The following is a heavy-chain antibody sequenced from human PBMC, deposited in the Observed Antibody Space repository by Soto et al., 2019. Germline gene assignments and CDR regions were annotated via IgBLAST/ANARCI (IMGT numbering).Heavy chain of an antibody. Sequence: SETLSLTCTVSGGSISSGDYYWSWIRQPPGKGLEWIGYIYYSGSTYYNPSLKSRVTISVDTSKNQFSLKLSSVTAADTAVYYCAREFSPSGKISISNWFDTWGQGTLVTVSS. CDR2: IYYSGST. D-gene: IGHD1-26*01. J-gene: IGHJ5*02. CDR1: GGSISSGDYY. V-gene: IGHV4-30-4*01. CDR3: AREFSPSGKISISNWFDT.